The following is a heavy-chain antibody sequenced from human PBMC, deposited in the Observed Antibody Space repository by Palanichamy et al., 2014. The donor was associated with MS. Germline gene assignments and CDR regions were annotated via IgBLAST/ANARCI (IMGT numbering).Heavy chain of an antibody. CDR3: ARGKIVATIPYYFDY. D-gene: IGHD5-12*01. V-gene: IGHV4-38-2*01. CDR1: GYSISSGYY. CDR2: MYHSGST. Sequence: QVQLQESGPGLVKPSETLSLTCAVSGYSISSGYYWGWIRQPPGKGLEWIGSMYHSGSTYYNPSLKSRVTISVDTSKNQFSLKLSSVTAADTAVYYCARGKIVATIPYYFDYWGQGTLVTVSS. J-gene: IGHJ4*02.